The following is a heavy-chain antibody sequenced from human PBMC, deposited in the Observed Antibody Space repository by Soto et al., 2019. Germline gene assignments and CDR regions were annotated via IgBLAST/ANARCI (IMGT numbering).Heavy chain of an antibody. D-gene: IGHD3-3*01. CDR1: GYTFTSYY. CDR3: VRDRYYDFWSGGASAFDI. J-gene: IGHJ3*02. CDR2: INPSGGST. Sequence: GASVKVSCKASGYTFTSYYMHWVRQAPGQGLEWMGIINPSGGSTSYAQKFQGRVTMTRDTSTSTVYMELSSLRSEDTAVYYCVRDRYYDFWSGGASAFDIWGQGTMVTVSS. V-gene: IGHV1-46*01.